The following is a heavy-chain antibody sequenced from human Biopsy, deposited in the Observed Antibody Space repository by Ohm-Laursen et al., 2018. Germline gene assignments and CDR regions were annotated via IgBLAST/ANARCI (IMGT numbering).Heavy chain of an antibody. CDR2: ISGGST. Sequence: SLRLSCAASGFTFSNYAMSWVRQAPGKGLEWVSGISGGSTHYAVSVKGRFTISRDNSKNTLYLRMNSLRAEDTAVYCCAKPADSYGSEFYFDYWGQGTLVTVSS. CDR1: GFTFSNYA. D-gene: IGHD4-17*01. V-gene: IGHV3-23*01. CDR3: AKPADSYGSEFYFDY. J-gene: IGHJ4*02.